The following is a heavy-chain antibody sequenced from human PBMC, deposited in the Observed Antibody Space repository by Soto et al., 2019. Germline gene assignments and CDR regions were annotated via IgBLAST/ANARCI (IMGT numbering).Heavy chain of an antibody. V-gene: IGHV4-31*03. CDR3: ARSVFP. J-gene: IGHJ5*02. CDR2: IYYIGST. Sequence: QVQLQESGPGLVKPSQTLSLTCTVSGGSISSGGYYWNWIRQHPGKGLEWIGYIYYIGSTYYNPSLXSRXTISLDTSNNQFSLKLSSVTAADTAVYYCARSVFPWGQGTLVTVSS. CDR1: GGSISSGGYY.